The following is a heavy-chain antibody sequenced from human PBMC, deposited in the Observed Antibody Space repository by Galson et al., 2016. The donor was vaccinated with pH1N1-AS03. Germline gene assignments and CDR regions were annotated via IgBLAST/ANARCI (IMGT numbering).Heavy chain of an antibody. CDR1: GFTFSDYG. CDR2: ISHDGNEK. J-gene: IGHJ4*02. CDR3: AKDSPSRWKLVR. D-gene: IGHD1-1*01. V-gene: IGHV3-30*18. Sequence: SLRLSCAASGFTFSDYGMHWVRQAPGKGLEWVALISHDGNEKYYAESVKGRFAISRDNSKNTLDLQMNSLSADDTAVYYCAKDSPSRWKLVRWGQGTLVIVSS.